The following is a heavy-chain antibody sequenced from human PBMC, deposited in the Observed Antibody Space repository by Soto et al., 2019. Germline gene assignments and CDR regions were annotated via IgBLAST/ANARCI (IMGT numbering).Heavy chain of an antibody. D-gene: IGHD2-21*02. CDR3: ARSIVVVTALDY. CDR1: GYTFTSYA. Sequence: ASVKVSCKASGYTFTSYAMHWVRQAPGQRLEWMGWINAGNGNTKYSQKFQGRVTITRDTSASTAYMELGSLRSEDTAVYYCARSIVVVTALDYWGQGTLVTVSS. CDR2: INAGNGNT. V-gene: IGHV1-3*01. J-gene: IGHJ4*02.